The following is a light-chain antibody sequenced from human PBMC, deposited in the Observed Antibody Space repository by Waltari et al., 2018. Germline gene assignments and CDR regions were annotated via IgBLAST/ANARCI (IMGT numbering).Light chain of an antibody. Sequence: DIQMTQSPSTLSASVGDRVTITCRASQSISSWLAWYQQKPGKAPNLLIYKASSLKSGVPSRFSGSGFGTEFTLTISSLQPDDFATYYCQQYDSYSYTFGQGTKLEIK. CDR3: QQYDSYSYT. J-gene: IGKJ2*01. V-gene: IGKV1-5*03. CDR1: QSISSW. CDR2: KAS.